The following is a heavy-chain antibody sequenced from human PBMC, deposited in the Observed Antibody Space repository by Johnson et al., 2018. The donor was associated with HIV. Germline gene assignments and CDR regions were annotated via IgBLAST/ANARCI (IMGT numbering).Heavy chain of an antibody. V-gene: IGHV3-20*04. CDR2: INYNGGST. D-gene: IGHD2-15*01. CDR1: GFTFDDYG. J-gene: IGHJ3*02. CDR3: ARAKDAAYPYDAFDI. Sequence: VQLVESGGGVVRPGGSLRLSCAASGFTFDDYGMSWVRQAPGKGLEWGSGINYNGGSTGYAESGRDRFSISRDNAKNSLYLQMDSLRAEDTAMYYCARAKDAAYPYDAFDIWGKGTMVTVSS.